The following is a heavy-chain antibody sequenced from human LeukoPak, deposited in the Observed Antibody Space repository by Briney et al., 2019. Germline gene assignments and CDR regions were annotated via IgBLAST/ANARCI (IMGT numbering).Heavy chain of an antibody. CDR3: ARGGRWELGPPDY. D-gene: IGHD1-26*01. Sequence: PGGSLRLSCAASGFTFSGSGMHWVRQAPGKGLEWVTFIRYDGSNKYYTDSVKGRFTISRDNSKNTLYLQMGSLRAEDMAVYYCARGGRWELGPPDYWGQGTLVTVSP. J-gene: IGHJ4*02. CDR2: IRYDGSNK. V-gene: IGHV3-30*02. CDR1: GFTFSGSG.